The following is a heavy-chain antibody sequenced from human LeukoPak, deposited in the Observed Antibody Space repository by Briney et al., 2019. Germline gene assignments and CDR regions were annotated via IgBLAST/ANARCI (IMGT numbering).Heavy chain of an antibody. CDR2: IYYSGST. V-gene: IGHV4-59*01. D-gene: IGHD3-22*01. CDR1: GGSISSYY. CDR3: AXXXXXXSVYHPYNWFDP. J-gene: IGHJ5*02. Sequence: SETLSLTCTVSGGSISSYYWSWIRQPPGKGLEWIGYIYYSGSTNYNPSLKSRVTISVDTSKNQFSLKLTSVTAADTALFYCAXXXXXXSVYHPYNWFDPWGQGILVTVSS.